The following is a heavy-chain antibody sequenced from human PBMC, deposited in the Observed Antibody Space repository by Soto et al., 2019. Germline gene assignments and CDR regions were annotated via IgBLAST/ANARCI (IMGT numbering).Heavy chain of an antibody. CDR1: GFTFSSYS. CDR3: ARDRPLVAVSAFDI. Sequence: GGSLRLSCAASGFTFSSYSMNWVRQAPGKGLEWVSSISSSSNYIYYADSVKGRFTISRDNAKNSLYLQMNSLRAEDTAVYYCARDRPLVAVSAFDIWGQGTMVTVSS. J-gene: IGHJ3*02. D-gene: IGHD2-2*01. V-gene: IGHV3-21*01. CDR2: ISSSSNYI.